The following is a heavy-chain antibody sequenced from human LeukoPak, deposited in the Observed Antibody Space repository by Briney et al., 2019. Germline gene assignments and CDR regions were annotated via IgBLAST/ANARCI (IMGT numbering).Heavy chain of an antibody. CDR3: AKASYYYDSSGYYYIDY. CDR1: GFTFSDYN. Sequence: GGSLRLSCAASGFTFSDYNMRWIRQAPGKGLEWVSSISRSGSTKYYADSVKSRFTISRDNSKNTLYLQMNSLRAEDTAVYYCAKASYYYDSSGYYYIDYWGQGTLVTVSS. D-gene: IGHD3-22*01. V-gene: IGHV3-11*01. J-gene: IGHJ4*02. CDR2: ISRSGSTK.